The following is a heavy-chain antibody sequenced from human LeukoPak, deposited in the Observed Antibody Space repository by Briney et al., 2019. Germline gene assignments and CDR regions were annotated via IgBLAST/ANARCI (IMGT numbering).Heavy chain of an antibody. D-gene: IGHD6-13*01. Sequence: GEALKISCKGSGYSFTSYWIGWVRQMPGKGLEWMGIIYPGDSDTRYSPSFQGQVTISADKSISTAYLQWSSLKASDTAMYYCARPVVAAAGTGLAFDIWGQGTMVTVSS. CDR2: IYPGDSDT. CDR1: GYSFTSYW. V-gene: IGHV5-51*01. CDR3: ARPVVAAAGTGLAFDI. J-gene: IGHJ3*02.